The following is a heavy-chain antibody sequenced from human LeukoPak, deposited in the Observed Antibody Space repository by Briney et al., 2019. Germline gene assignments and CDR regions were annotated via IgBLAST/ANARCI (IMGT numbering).Heavy chain of an antibody. CDR2: VRGSGTDT. D-gene: IGHD5-12*01. V-gene: IGHV3-23*01. J-gene: IGHJ4*02. CDR3: AKTSRRDSAYDSPFDY. Sequence: PGGSLRLSCAASGFTFSTYAMTWVRQAPGKGLEWVSAVRGSGTDTYYADSVKGRFTISRDNSKNTLYLQTNSLRAEDTAIYYCAKTSRRDSAYDSPFDYWGQGTLVTVSS. CDR1: GFTFSTYA.